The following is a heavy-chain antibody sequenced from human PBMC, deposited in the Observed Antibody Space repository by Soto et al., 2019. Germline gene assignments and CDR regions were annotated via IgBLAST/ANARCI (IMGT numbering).Heavy chain of an antibody. V-gene: IGHV1-18*01. CDR2: ISGYNGNT. CDR1: GYTFTDYG. J-gene: IGHJ4*02. D-gene: IGHD1-26*01. Sequence: GASVKVSCKASGYTFTDYGISWVRQAPGQGLEWMGWISGYNGNTDYAQNFQGRVTMTTDTSTSTAYMELRGLRSDDTAIFFCARDSGNLGVWANFLDYWGQGTLVTVSS. CDR3: ARDSGNLGVWANFLDY.